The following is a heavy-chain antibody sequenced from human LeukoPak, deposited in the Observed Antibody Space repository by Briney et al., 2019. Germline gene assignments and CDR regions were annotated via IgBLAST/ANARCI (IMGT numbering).Heavy chain of an antibody. Sequence: QAGGSLRLSCAASGFTFSDYYMSWVRQAPGKGLEWVSAISGSGGSTYYADSVKGRFTISRDNSKNTLYLQMNSLRAEDTAVYYCAKVSGWYPVMYFDYWGQGTLVTVSS. CDR1: GFTFSDYY. CDR3: AKVSGWYPVMYFDY. J-gene: IGHJ4*02. D-gene: IGHD6-19*01. CDR2: ISGSGGST. V-gene: IGHV3-23*01.